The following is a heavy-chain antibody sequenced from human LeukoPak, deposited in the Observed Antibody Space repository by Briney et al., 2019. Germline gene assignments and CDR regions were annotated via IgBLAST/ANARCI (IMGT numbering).Heavy chain of an antibody. CDR3: ARDLSGHWTYDY. CDR2: ISLDENNE. J-gene: IGHJ4*01. D-gene: IGHD1-1*01. CDR1: GFTFRNYY. V-gene: IGHV3-30-3*01. Sequence: PGGSLRLSCAASGFTFRNYYMHRVRQAPGKGLEWVAVISLDENNEYYVDSVKGRFSLSRDNSMNTLYLQLNSLRTEDTAMYYCARDLSGHWTYDYWGQGTLVTISS.